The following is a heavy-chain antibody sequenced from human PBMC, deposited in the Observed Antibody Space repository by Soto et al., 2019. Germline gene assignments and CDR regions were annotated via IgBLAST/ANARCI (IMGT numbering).Heavy chain of an antibody. CDR3: ARAVARGVKTIYYYYGMDV. D-gene: IGHD3-10*01. Sequence: QVQLVQSGAEVKKPGASVKVSCKASGYTFSNFAMHWVRQDPGQRLEWMGWINPGNGNTKYSQTFQGRVTITRDTSASTAFMELSSLRSEDTAVYYCARAVARGVKTIYYYYGMDVWGQGTTVTVSS. V-gene: IGHV1-3*01. J-gene: IGHJ6*02. CDR2: INPGNGNT. CDR1: GYTFSNFA.